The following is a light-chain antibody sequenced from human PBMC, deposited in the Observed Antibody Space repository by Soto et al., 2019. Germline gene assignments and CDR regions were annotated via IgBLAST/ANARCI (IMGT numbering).Light chain of an antibody. Sequence: DTVLTQSPVTLSFSPGERATLSCRASQSVGNSHVAWYQQRRGLPPRLLIYGASNRATGIPDRFSGSGSGADFTLTISRLEPEDFAVYFCQQYGNSPPGTFGQGTRPEIK. V-gene: IGKV3-20*01. CDR1: QSVGNSH. CDR3: QQYGNSPPGT. J-gene: IGKJ5*01. CDR2: GAS.